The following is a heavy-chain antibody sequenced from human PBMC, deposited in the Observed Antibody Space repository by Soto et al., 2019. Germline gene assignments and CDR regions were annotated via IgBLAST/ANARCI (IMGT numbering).Heavy chain of an antibody. V-gene: IGHV3-23*01. J-gene: IGHJ6*02. CDR3: AKNSGYDHYYGMDV. CDR1: GFVFSAYA. Sequence: EVQVLESGGGLVQPGGSLRLSCAASGFVFSAYAMTWVRQAPGKGLEWVSGLTGSGGTTYYADSVKGRFTISRDNSKNTLYLQMNNLRAEDTAVYYCAKNSGYDHYYGMDVWGQGTTVTVSS. CDR2: LTGSGGTT. D-gene: IGHD5-12*01.